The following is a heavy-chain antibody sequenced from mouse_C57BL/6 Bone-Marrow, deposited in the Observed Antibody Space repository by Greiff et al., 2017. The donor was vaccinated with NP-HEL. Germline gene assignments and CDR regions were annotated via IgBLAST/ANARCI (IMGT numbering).Heavy chain of an antibody. Sequence: QVQLQQSGAELARPGASVKLSCKASGYTFTSYGISWVKQRTGQGLEWIGEIYPRSGNTYYNEKFKGKATLTADKSSSTAYMELRSLTSEDSAVYFCARDYGYQGKPYAMDYWGQGTSVTVSS. V-gene: IGHV1-81*01. CDR1: GYTFTSYG. D-gene: IGHD1-2*01. CDR3: ARDYGYQGKPYAMDY. J-gene: IGHJ4*01. CDR2: IYPRSGNT.